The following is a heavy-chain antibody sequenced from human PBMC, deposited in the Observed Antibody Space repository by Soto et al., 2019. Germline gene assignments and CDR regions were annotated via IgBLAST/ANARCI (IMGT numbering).Heavy chain of an antibody. D-gene: IGHD5-18*01. Sequence: QAQLVESGGGVVQPGRPLRLSCAASGFAFSSYGMHWVRQAPGTGLEWVAVISYDGSLQHYADSVKGRFTISRDNAKNMVLLQMSSLRAADTAVYYCVSDRGYGHASVPYSWGQGTLVSVSS. CDR3: VSDRGYGHASVPYS. V-gene: IGHV3-30*03. J-gene: IGHJ4*02. CDR2: ISYDGSLQ. CDR1: GFAFSSYG.